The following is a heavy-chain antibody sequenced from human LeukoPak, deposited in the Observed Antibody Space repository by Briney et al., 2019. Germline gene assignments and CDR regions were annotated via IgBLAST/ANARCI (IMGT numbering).Heavy chain of an antibody. D-gene: IGHD6-19*01. J-gene: IGHJ4*02. CDR3: AREGLAVAGTL. CDR1: GFTFSSYC. CDR2: ISSSSSTI. V-gene: IGHV3-48*01. Sequence: GGSLRLSCAASGFTFSSYCMNWVRQAPGKGLEWVSYISSSSSTIYYADSVKGRFTISRDNAKNSLYLQMNSLRAEDTAVYYCAREGLAVAGTLWGQGTLVTVSS.